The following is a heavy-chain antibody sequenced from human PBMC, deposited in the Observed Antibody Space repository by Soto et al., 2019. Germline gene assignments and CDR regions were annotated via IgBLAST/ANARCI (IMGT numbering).Heavy chain of an antibody. CDR3: ATNGAVTTPFDS. Sequence: SETLSLTCTVSGGSVNRADYYWSWIRQPPGKGLEWIGYIFYSGSTYSNPSLKSRVSISVDTSKNQFSLKLSSVTAADTAVYYCATNGAVTTPFDSWGQGTLVTVS. V-gene: IGHV4-30-4*01. J-gene: IGHJ4*02. CDR2: IFYSGST. CDR1: GGSVNRADYY. D-gene: IGHD4-17*01.